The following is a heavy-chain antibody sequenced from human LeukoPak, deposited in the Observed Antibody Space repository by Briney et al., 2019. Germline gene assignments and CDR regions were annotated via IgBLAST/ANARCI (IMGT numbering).Heavy chain of an antibody. D-gene: IGHD1-14*01. V-gene: IGHV1-8*01. CDR3: ARGVYHSNSHRDHYYYMDV. J-gene: IGHJ6*03. Sequence: ASVKVSCKASGYTFTSYDINWVRQATGQGLEWMGWMNPNSGNTGYAQKFQGRVTMTRNTSISTAYMELSSLRSEDTAVYYCARGVYHSNSHRDHYYYMDVWGKGTTVTVSS. CDR2: MNPNSGNT. CDR1: GYTFTSYD.